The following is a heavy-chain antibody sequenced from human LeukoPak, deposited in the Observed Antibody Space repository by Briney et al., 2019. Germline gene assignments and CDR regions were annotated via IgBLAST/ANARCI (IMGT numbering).Heavy chain of an antibody. V-gene: IGHV4-30-4*08. J-gene: IGHJ4*02. CDR3: ARVSLVRGAPDYYFDY. D-gene: IGHD3-10*01. CDR2: IYYSGST. Sequence: SETLSLTCTVSGGSISSGDYYWSWIRQPPGKGLEWIGYIYYSGSTYYNPSLKSRVTISVDTSKNQFSLKLSSVTAADTAVYYCARVSLVRGAPDYYFDYWGQGTLVTVSS. CDR1: GGSISSGDYY.